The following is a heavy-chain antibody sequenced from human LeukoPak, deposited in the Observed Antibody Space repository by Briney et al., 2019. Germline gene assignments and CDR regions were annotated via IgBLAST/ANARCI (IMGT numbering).Heavy chain of an antibody. CDR3: ARANEYFDF. CDR1: GGSFSGYY. CDR2: INHSGST. V-gene: IGHV4-34*01. Sequence: SETLSLTCAVYGGSFSGYYWSWIRQPPGKGLEWIGEINHSGSTNYNPSLKSRVIISVDMSKNQFSLKLNSVTAADTAVYYCARANEYFDFWGQGTLVTVSS. D-gene: IGHD2-8*01. J-gene: IGHJ4*02.